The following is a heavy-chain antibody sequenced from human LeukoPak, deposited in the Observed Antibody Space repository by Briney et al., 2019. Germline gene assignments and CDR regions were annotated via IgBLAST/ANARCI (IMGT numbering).Heavy chain of an antibody. CDR3: ARPRPGYYMDV. CDR1: RFTFSSYS. Sequence: GGSLRLSCAASRFTFSSYSMSWVRQAPGKGLEWVSYISTSSSTIYYADSVKGRFTISRDNAKTSLYLQMNSLRAEDTAVYYCARPRPGYYMDVWGKGTTVTVSS. CDR2: ISTSSSTI. V-gene: IGHV3-48*04. D-gene: IGHD2-8*02. J-gene: IGHJ6*03.